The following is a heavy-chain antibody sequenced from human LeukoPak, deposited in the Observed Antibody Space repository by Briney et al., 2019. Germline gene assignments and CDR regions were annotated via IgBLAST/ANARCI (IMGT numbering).Heavy chain of an antibody. CDR2: INWNGGST. D-gene: IGHD1-7*01. CDR3: ARGWNYAFRFDN. Sequence: GGSLRLSCAASGFTFDDYGMSWVRQAPGKGLEWVSGINWNGGSTGYADSVKGRFTISRDNAKNSLYLQMNSLRAEDTAVYYCARGWNYAFRFDNWGQGTLVTVST. J-gene: IGHJ4*02. V-gene: IGHV3-20*04. CDR1: GFTFDDYG.